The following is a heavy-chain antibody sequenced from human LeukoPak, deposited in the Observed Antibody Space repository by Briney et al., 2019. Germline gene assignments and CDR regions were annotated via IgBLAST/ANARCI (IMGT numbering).Heavy chain of an antibody. CDR3: STDGLGYCSGGTCYTGC. CDR1: GFSFSDAW. CDR2: IKSKIDGGTA. Sequence: PGGSLRLSCAASGFSFSDAWMSWVRQAPGKGLEWVGRIKSKIDGGTADSAAPVRGRFTISRDDPKNTLYLQMNSLKTEDTAVYYCSTDGLGYCSGGTCYTGCWGQGTLVTVSS. D-gene: IGHD2-15*01. J-gene: IGHJ4*02. V-gene: IGHV3-15*01.